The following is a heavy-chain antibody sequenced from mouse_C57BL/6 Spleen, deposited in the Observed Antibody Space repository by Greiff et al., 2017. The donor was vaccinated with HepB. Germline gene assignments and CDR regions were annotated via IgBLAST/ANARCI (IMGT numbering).Heavy chain of an antibody. CDR2: INPNNGGT. Sequence: EVQLQQSGPELVKPGASVKMSCKASGYTFTDYNMHWVKQSHGKSLEWIGYINPNNGGTSYNQKFKGKATLTVNKSSSTAYMELRSLTSEDSAVYYGARGLWLRPYYFDYWGQGTTLTVSS. CDR3: ARGLWLRPYYFDY. J-gene: IGHJ2*01. CDR1: GYTFTDYN. D-gene: IGHD2-2*01. V-gene: IGHV1-22*01.